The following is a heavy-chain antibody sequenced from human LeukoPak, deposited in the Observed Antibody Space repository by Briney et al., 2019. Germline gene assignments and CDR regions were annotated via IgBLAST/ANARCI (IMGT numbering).Heavy chain of an antibody. CDR1: GFTFSSYA. V-gene: IGHV3-23*01. D-gene: IGHD3-22*01. CDR3: AKTVDYYDSSGPDY. Sequence: GGSLRLSCAASGFTFSSYAMSWVRQAPGKGLEWVSAISGSGGSTYYADSVKGRFTISRDNSKNTLYLQMNSLRAGDTAVYYCAKTVDYYDSSGPDYWGQGTLVTVSS. CDR2: ISGSGGST. J-gene: IGHJ4*02.